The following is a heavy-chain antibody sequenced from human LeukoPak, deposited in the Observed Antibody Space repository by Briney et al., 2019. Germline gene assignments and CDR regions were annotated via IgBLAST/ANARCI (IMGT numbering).Heavy chain of an antibody. V-gene: IGHV3-30-3*01. CDR2: ISYDGSNK. D-gene: IGHD3-10*01. Sequence: GGSLGLSCEASGFTFSSYAMHWVRQAPGKGLEWVAVISYDGSNKYYADSVKGRFTISRDNSKSTLYLQMNSLRAEDTAVYYCARGFHFDYWGQGTLVTVSS. CDR1: GFTFSSYA. J-gene: IGHJ4*02. CDR3: ARGFHFDY.